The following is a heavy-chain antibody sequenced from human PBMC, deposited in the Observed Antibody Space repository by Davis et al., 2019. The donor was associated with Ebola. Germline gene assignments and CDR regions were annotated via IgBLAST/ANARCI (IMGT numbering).Heavy chain of an antibody. CDR2: ISGSIGNT. J-gene: IGHJ5*02. CDR1: GFTFSGYA. D-gene: IGHD4-11*01. CDR3: VKDDYSNNDPTWFDQ. V-gene: IGHV3-23*01. Sequence: GESLKISCEASGFTFSGYAMSWVRQAPGKGLEWVSSISGSIGNTNYADSVKGRFTISRDNSINTLFLQMNSLRADDTAVYYCVKDDYSNNDPTWFDQWGQGTLVTVSS.